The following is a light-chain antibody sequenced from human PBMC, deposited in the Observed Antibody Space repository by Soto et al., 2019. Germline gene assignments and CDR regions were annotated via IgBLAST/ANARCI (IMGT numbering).Light chain of an antibody. CDR3: QLYYSYPFT. CDR1: QGISSY. CDR2: AAS. J-gene: IGKJ3*01. Sequence: AIRMTQSPSSFSASTGDRVTITCRASQGISSYLAWYQQKPGKAPKLLIYAASTLQSGVPSRFSGSGSGTDFPLTISCLQSEDFATYSCQLYYSYPFTFGPGTKVDIK. V-gene: IGKV1-8*01.